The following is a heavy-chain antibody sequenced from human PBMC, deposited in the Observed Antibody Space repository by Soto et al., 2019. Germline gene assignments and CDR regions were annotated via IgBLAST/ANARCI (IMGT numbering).Heavy chain of an antibody. CDR1: GYIFTTYG. J-gene: IGHJ6*02. V-gene: IGHV1-18*01. Sequence: QIQLVQFGGEVARPGASVTVSCEASGYIFTTYGLSWVRQPPAHGLEWMGWISADSGYTQYAQFFQGRVTMTRDTSRHTVYMPLSDLTSDYTGIYYCARDRPPGSLYGMDAWGQGTAVTVYS. CDR3: ARDRPPGSLYGMDA. CDR2: ISADSGYT.